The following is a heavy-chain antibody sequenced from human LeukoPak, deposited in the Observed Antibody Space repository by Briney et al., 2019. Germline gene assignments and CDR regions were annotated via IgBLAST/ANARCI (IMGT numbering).Heavy chain of an antibody. Sequence: SETLSLTCTVSGGSISSYYWSWIRQPPGQGLEWIGYIYYSGSTNYNPSLKSRVTTSLDTSKNQFSLKLNSVTAADTAVYYCSRCTSTSCYNFDYWGQGSLVTVSS. V-gene: IGHV4-59*08. D-gene: IGHD2-2*02. CDR3: SRCTSTSCYNFDY. J-gene: IGHJ4*02. CDR1: GGSISSYY. CDR2: IYYSGST.